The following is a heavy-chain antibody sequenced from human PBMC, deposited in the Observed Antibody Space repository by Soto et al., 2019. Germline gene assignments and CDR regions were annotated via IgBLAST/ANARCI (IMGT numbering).Heavy chain of an antibody. J-gene: IGHJ3*02. CDR1: GGSISSGGYY. CDR3: SRGYSRYFDWLLFRAAFDI. CDR2: INYSGST. D-gene: IGHD3-9*01. Sequence: SETLSLTCTVSGGSISSGGYYWSWIRQHPGKGLEWIGDINYSGSTYYNPSLKSRVTISVDKSKNQFSLKLSSVTAADTAVYYCSRGYSRYFDWLLFRAAFDIWGQGTMVTVSS. V-gene: IGHV4-31*03.